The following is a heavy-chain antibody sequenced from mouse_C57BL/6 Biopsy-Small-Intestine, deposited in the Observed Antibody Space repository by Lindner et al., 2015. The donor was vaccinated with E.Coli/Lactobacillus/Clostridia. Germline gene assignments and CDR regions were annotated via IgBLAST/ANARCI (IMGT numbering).Heavy chain of an antibody. D-gene: IGHD2-4*01. Sequence: VQLQESGPELVKPGASVKISCKASGYSFTNYYIHWVKQRPGQGLEWIGWIYPGSGNTKYNKKFKGKATLTADTSSSTAYMQLSSLTSEDSAVYYCAGGDYDWFAYWGQGTLVTVSA. CDR2: IYPGSGNT. CDR3: AGGDYDWFAY. V-gene: IGHV1-66*01. CDR1: GYSFTNYY. J-gene: IGHJ3*01.